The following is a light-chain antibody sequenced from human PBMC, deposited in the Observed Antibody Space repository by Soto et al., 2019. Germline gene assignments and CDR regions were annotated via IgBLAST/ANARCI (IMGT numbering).Light chain of an antibody. V-gene: IGLV1-44*01. CDR2: ENN. Sequence: QSVLTQPPSASGAPGQRVTISCSGSASNIGRDPVNWYQQVPGTAPKLLIYENNHRPSGVPDRFSGSKSGTLASLVISGLQSEDEAEYFCAGWDGSLKGFVFGTGPKVTVL. CDR3: AGWDGSLKGFV. J-gene: IGLJ1*01. CDR1: ASNIGRDP.